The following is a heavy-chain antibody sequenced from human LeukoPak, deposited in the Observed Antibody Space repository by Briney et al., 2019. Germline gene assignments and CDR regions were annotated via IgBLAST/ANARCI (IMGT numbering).Heavy chain of an antibody. D-gene: IGHD6-6*01. V-gene: IGHV1-2*02. CDR2: INPNSGGT. J-gene: IGHJ6*03. CDR3: ARDGSSSSSDLDHYYYYYMDV. Sequence: ASVKVSCKASGYTFTGYYMHWVRQAPGQGLEWMGWINPNSGGTNYAQKFQGRVTMTRDTSISTAYMELSRLRSDDTAVYYCARDGSSSSSDLDHYYYYYMDVWGKGTTVTVSS. CDR1: GYTFTGYY.